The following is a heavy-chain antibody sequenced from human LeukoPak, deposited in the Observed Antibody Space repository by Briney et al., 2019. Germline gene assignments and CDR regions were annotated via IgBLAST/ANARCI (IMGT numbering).Heavy chain of an antibody. CDR2: IYTSGST. J-gene: IGHJ5*02. V-gene: IGHV4-4*09. Sequence: SETLSLTCTVSGGSISSYYWSWIRQPPGKGLEWIGYIYTSGSTNYNPSLKSRVTISVETSKNQFSLKLSSVTAADTAVYYCASLRFLEWFPTSWGQGTLVTVSS. D-gene: IGHD3-3*01. CDR3: ASLRFLEWFPTS. CDR1: GGSISSYY.